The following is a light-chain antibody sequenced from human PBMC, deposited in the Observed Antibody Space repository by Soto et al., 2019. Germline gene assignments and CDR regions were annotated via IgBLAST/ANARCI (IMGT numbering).Light chain of an antibody. CDR3: QHYNSYSGA. CDR2: KAS. J-gene: IGKJ1*01. CDR1: QTISSW. Sequence: DIQMTQSPSTLSGSVGDRVTITCRASQTISSWLAWYQQKPGKAPKLLIYKASTLKSGVPSRFSGSGSGTEFTLTISSLQPDDCATYYSQHYNSYSGAFGQGTKVDIK. V-gene: IGKV1-5*03.